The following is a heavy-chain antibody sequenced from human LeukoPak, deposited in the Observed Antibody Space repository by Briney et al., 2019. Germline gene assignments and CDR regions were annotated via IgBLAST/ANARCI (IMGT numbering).Heavy chain of an antibody. D-gene: IGHD2-8*01. V-gene: IGHV1-2*02. Sequence: ASVKVSCKASGYTFTGYYMHWVRQAPGQGLEWMGWINPNSGGTNYAQKFQGRVTMTRDTSISTAYMELSRLRSDDTAVYYCARDRTKPINYYYYYYMDAWGKGTTVTVSS. CDR1: GYTFTGYY. CDR3: ARDRTKPINYYYYYYMDA. J-gene: IGHJ6*03. CDR2: INPNSGGT.